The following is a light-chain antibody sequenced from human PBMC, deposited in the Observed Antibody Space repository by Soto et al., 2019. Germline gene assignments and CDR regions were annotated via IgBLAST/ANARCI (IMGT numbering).Light chain of an antibody. V-gene: IGLV1-44*01. Sequence: QSVLTQPPSASGTPGQRVTISCSGSSSNIGSNTVNWYQQLPGTAPKLLIYNNDQRPSGVPDRFSGSRSGTSASLATSGLQSEDEADYYCAAWDDSLNGWVFGGGTKVTVL. CDR1: SSNIGSNT. CDR3: AAWDDSLNGWV. J-gene: IGLJ3*02. CDR2: NND.